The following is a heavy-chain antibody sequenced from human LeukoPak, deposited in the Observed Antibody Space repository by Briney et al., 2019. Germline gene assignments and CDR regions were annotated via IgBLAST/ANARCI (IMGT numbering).Heavy chain of an antibody. CDR3: ARGRVYTMVRGVESDDFDY. J-gene: IGHJ4*02. D-gene: IGHD3-10*01. CDR2: INHSGST. Sequence: SETLSLTCAVYGGSFSGYYLSWIRQPPGKGLEWIGEINHSGSTNYNPSLKSRVTISVDTSKNQFSLKLSSVTAADTAVYYCARGRVYTMVRGVESDDFDYWGQGTLVTVSS. CDR1: GGSFSGYY. V-gene: IGHV4-34*01.